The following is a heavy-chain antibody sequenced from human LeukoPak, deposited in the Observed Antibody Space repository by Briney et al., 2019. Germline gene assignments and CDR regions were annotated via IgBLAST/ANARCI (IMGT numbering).Heavy chain of an antibody. J-gene: IGHJ4*02. CDR3: ARERIAAAGTGIDY. CDR2: IYYSGST. V-gene: IGHV4-39*07. D-gene: IGHD6-13*01. Sequence: SETLSLTCTVSGGSISSSSYYWGWIRQPPGKGLEWIGSIYYSGSTYYNPSLKSRVTISVDTSKNQFSLKLSSVTAADTAVYYCARERIAAAGTGIDYWGQGTLVTVSS. CDR1: GGSISSSSYY.